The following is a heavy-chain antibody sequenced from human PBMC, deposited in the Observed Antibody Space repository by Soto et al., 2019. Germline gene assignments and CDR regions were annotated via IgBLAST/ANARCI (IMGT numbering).Heavy chain of an antibody. CDR3: ARRVYDSSGYYYRPFDI. CDR2: IYSGGST. J-gene: IGHJ3*02. D-gene: IGHD3-22*01. Sequence: PGGSLRLSCAASGFTVSSNYMSWDRQAPGKGLELVSVIYSGGSTFYAYSVKGRFTISSDNSKNTLYLQMNSLGAEDTAVYYCARRVYDSSGYYYRPFDIWRQRPMVIVS. CDR1: GFTVSSNY. V-gene: IGHV3-53*01.